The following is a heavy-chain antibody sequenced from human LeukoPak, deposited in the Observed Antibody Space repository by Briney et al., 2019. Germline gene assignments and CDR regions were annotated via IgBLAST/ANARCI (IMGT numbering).Heavy chain of an antibody. D-gene: IGHD6-13*01. CDR1: GFTFTDYW. Sequence: GGSLRLSCAVSGFTFTDYWMNWVRQAPGKGLEWVASIRQDGGEKSYVDSVKGRFTISRDNTKSSLYLQINSLRAEDTAVYYCARDGTAAGLYFDLWGQGTLVTVSS. CDR2: IRQDGGEK. V-gene: IGHV3-7*01. J-gene: IGHJ4*01. CDR3: ARDGTAAGLYFDL.